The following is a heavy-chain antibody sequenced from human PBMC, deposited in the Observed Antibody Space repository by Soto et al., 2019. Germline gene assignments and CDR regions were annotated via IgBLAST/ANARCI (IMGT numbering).Heavy chain of an antibody. CDR2: INHSGST. J-gene: IGHJ6*02. V-gene: IGHV4-34*01. D-gene: IGHD2-8*02. CDR3: ATSVGIAPTGEDGMDV. Sequence: SAPQSLTCAVYGGSFSGYSWSWLRQPPGKGLEWIGEINHSGSTNYNPSLKSRVTISVDTSKNQFSLELSSLKSEDTAVYYCATSVGIAPTGEDGMDVWGQGTSVTVSS. CDR1: GGSFSGYS.